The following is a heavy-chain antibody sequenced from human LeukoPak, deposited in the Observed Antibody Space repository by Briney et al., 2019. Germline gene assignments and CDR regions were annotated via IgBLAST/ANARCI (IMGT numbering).Heavy chain of an antibody. D-gene: IGHD5-24*01. Sequence: GGSLRLSCAASGFTVSSNYMSWVRPAPGKGLEWVSVIYSGGSTYYADSVKGRFTISRDNSKNTLYLQMNSLRAEDTAVYYCARDRGDGYYFDYWGQGTLVTVSS. J-gene: IGHJ4*02. CDR1: GFTVSSNY. V-gene: IGHV3-66*01. CDR3: ARDRGDGYYFDY. CDR2: IYSGGST.